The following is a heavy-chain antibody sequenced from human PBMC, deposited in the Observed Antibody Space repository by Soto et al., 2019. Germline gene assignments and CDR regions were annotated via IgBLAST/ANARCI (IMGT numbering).Heavy chain of an antibody. D-gene: IGHD4-17*01. CDR3: ARAGYYGDYASGNCFDP. CDR1: GFTFSSYS. J-gene: IGHJ5*02. V-gene: IGHV3-21*01. Sequence: EVQLVESGGGLVKPGGSLRLSCAASGFTFSSYSMNWVRQAPGKGLEWVSSISSSSSYIYYADSVKGRFTISRDNAKNSLYMQMSSLRAEDTAVYYCARAGYYGDYASGNCFDPWGQGTLVTVSS. CDR2: ISSSSSYI.